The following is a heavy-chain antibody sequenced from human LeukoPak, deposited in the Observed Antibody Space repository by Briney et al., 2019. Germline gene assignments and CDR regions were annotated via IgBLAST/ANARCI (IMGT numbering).Heavy chain of an antibody. V-gene: IGHV3-11*03. CDR3: ARYWDPRVRTFDI. J-gene: IGHJ3*02. CDR2: ISGTSTYT. D-gene: IGHD2-8*02. Sequence: GGSLRLSCAASGFTFSDYYTSWIRQAPGKGLEWVSYISGTSTYTNYADSVRGRFTISRDNSKNTFYLQMNSLRAEDTALYYCARYWDPRVRTFDIWGQGTAVTVSS. CDR1: GFTFSDYY.